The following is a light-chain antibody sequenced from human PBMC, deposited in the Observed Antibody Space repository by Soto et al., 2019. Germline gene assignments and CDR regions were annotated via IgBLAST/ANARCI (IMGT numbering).Light chain of an antibody. CDR2: GAS. CDR1: QDISTL. J-gene: IGKJ4*01. V-gene: IGKV1D-12*01. CDR3: QQVDSFPLN. Sequence: DIQMTQSPSSVSASIGDTVTITCRASQDISTLLAWYQQKPGKAPKLLIYGASTLESGVPSRFSGRGSGTDFTLTISSLQPEDFATYFCQQVDSFPLNFGGVTKVDIK.